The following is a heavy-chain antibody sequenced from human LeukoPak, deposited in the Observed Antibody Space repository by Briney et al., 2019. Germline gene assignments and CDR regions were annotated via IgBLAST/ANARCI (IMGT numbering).Heavy chain of an antibody. D-gene: IGHD3-16*02. J-gene: IGHJ5*02. CDR2: IYYSGST. Sequence: ETLSLTCTVSGGSISSYYWSWIRQPPGKGLEWIGYIYYSGSTNYNPSLTSRVTISVDTSKNPFSLKLSSVTAADTAVYYCARGTLTDYDYVWGSYRFNWFDPWGQGTLVTVSS. V-gene: IGHV4-59*08. CDR1: GGSISSYY. CDR3: ARGTLTDYDYVWGSYRFNWFDP.